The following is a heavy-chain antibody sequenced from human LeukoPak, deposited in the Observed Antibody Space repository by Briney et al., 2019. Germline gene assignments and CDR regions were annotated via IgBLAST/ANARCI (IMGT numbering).Heavy chain of an antibody. Sequence: PGRSLRLSCAASGFTFSSYGMHWVRQAPGKGLEWVAVIWYDGSNKYYADSVKGRFTISRDDSKNTLYLQMNSLRAEDTAVYYCARDQRLLGYCSGTSCYPLYFDYWGQGTLVTVSS. D-gene: IGHD2-2*01. J-gene: IGHJ4*02. CDR1: GFTFSSYG. CDR3: ARDQRLLGYCSGTSCYPLYFDY. V-gene: IGHV3-33*01. CDR2: IWYDGSNK.